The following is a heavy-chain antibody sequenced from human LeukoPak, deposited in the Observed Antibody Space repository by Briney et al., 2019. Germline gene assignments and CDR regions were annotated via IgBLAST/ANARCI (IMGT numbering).Heavy chain of an antibody. V-gene: IGHV3-21*01. CDR3: ARVGAAAGTGFDY. CDR1: GFTFSSYS. CDR2: ISSSSSYI. Sequence: PGGSLRLSCAASGFTFSSYSMNWVRQAPGKGLEWVSSISSSSSYIYYADSVKGRFTISRDKAKNSLYLQMNSLRAEDTAVYYCARVGAAAGTGFDYWGQGTLVTVSS. J-gene: IGHJ4*02. D-gene: IGHD6-13*01.